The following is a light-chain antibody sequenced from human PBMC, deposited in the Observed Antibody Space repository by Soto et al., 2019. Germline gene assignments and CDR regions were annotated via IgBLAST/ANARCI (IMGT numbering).Light chain of an antibody. J-gene: IGLJ2*01. V-gene: IGLV3-21*02. CDR2: DNN. CDR1: NIGSKT. CDR3: QVWDDSTDHRVV. Sequence: SYELTQPPSVSVAPRQTARITCGGNNIGSKTVHWYQQKPGQAPVVVVSDNNDRPSGIPERFSGSNSGNTATLTIGRVEAGDEADYYCQVWDDSTDHRVVFGGGTKLTVL.